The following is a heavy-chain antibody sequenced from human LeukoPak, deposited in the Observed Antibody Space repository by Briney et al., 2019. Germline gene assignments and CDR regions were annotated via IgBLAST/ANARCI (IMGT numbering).Heavy chain of an antibody. V-gene: IGHV3-23*01. D-gene: IGHD3-22*01. Sequence: GGSLRLSCAASGFTFSSYAMSWVRQAPGKGLEWVSAISGSGGSTYYADSVKGRFTISRDNSKNTLYLQMNSLRAEDTAVYYSAARHYYYDSSGYYSLRAWGQGTLVTVSS. J-gene: IGHJ5*02. CDR2: ISGSGGST. CDR3: AARHYYYDSSGYYSLRA. CDR1: GFTFSSYA.